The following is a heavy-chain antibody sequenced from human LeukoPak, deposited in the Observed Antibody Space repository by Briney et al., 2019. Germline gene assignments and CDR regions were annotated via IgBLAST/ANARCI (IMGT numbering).Heavy chain of an antibody. CDR3: ARKEIQIPLRYFDY. D-gene: IGHD3-9*01. V-gene: IGHV3-23*01. CDR1: GFTFSSYA. CDR2: ISGSGGST. Sequence: GGSLRLSGAASGFTFSSYAMNWVRQAPWKGLEWVSAISGSGGSTYYADSVKGRFTISRDNSKNTLYLQMNRLRVEDTAVYYCARKEIQIPLRYFDYWGQGSLVTVSS. J-gene: IGHJ4*02.